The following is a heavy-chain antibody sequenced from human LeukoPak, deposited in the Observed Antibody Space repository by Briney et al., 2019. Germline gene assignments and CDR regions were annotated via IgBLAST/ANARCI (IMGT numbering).Heavy chain of an antibody. Sequence: PGGSLTLSCTASGFTLSPYSMSWVRQAPGKGLAWGSIISGGSETIFEADSAKGRFTISRDNSKNTVYLQVNSLRAEDTAVYYCARGSATTTRHFDYWGQGTLVTVSS. CDR2: ISGGSETI. CDR3: ARGSATTTRHFDY. J-gene: IGHJ4*02. V-gene: IGHV3-23*01. D-gene: IGHD3-3*01. CDR1: GFTLSPYS.